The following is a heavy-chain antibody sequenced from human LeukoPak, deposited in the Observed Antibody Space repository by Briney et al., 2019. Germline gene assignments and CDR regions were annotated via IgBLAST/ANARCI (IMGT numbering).Heavy chain of an antibody. V-gene: IGHV3-7*03. CDR2: IKEDGSEK. CDR3: ASHSLRYINGLDY. J-gene: IGHJ4*02. Sequence: PGGSLRLSCAASGFTFSSYWMSWVRQAPGKGLEWVANIKEDGSEKYYVDSVKGRFTISRDNAKNSLFMQMNSLRAEDTAVYYCASHSLRYINGLDYWGQGTLVTVSS. CDR1: GFTFSSYW. D-gene: IGHD6-19*01.